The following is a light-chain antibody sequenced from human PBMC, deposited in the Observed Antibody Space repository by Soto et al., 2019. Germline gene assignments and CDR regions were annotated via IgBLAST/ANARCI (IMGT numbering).Light chain of an antibody. CDR3: DHYGGAYT. Sequence: EVFLPQSPGILSLPPGERATLSCRASQSVHYNYLLRNYYLAWYQQKPGQAPRLLIYGATSRAAGIPDRFSGRGSGTDFALSISGLRPEDSATYYCDHYGGAYTCGQGTELEI. CDR1: QSVHYNY. J-gene: IGKJ2*01. CDR2: GAT. V-gene: IGKV3-20*01.